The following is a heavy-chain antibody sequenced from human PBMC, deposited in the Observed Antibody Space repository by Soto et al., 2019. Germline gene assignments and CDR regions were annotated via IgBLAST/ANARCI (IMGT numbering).Heavy chain of an antibody. CDR2: INHSGSI. D-gene: IGHD2-21*01. CDR1: GGSFSGYY. J-gene: IGHJ4*02. Sequence: SETLSLICAVYGGSFSGYYWTWIRQVPGKGLEWIGEINHSGSINYNPSLKSRVTISVDTSKNQFSLKLSSVTAADTAMFYCARGVVSDAYCFTLYCPGNAWRFDSWGPGTLVTVSS. V-gene: IGHV4-34*01. CDR3: ARGVVSDAYCFTLYCPGNAWRFDS.